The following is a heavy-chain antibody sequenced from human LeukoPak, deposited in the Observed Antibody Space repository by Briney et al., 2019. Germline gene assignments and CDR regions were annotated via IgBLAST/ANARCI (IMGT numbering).Heavy chain of an antibody. CDR2: IRASDDST. CDR1: GITFSTSA. V-gene: IGHV3-23*01. CDR3: AKVAEQYYFDY. J-gene: IGHJ4*02. Sequence: GGSLRLSCEVFGITFSTSAMSWVRQAPGKGLEWVSGIRASDDSTYYVDSVKGRFTVSRDISKNTLYLQMNSLRVEDTAVYYCAKVAEQYYFDYWGQGTLVTVSS. D-gene: IGHD1-14*01.